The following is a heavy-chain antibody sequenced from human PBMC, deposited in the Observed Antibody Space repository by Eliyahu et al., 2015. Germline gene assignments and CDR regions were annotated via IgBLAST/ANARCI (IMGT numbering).Heavy chain of an antibody. CDR3: AKYLVVAATKAYYYGMDV. J-gene: IGHJ6*02. Sequence: EVQLLESGGGLVQPGGSLRLSCAAXGFPFSSXAXGWVXQAPGKGLEWVSAISGSGGSTYYADSVKGRFTISRDNSKNTLYLQMNSLRAEDTAVYYCAKYLVVAATKAYYYGMDVWGQGTTVTVSS. CDR1: GFPFSSXA. V-gene: IGHV3-23*01. D-gene: IGHD2-15*01. CDR2: ISGSGGST.